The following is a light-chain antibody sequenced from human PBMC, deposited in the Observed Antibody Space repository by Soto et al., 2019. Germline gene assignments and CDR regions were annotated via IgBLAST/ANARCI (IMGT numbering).Light chain of an antibody. CDR3: SSYTTSNTRQIV. Sequence: QSVLTQPASVSGSPGQSITISCTGTRSDVGGYNYVSWYQHHPGKAPKLIIYDVSNRPSGVSIRFSGSKSDNTASLTISGLQPEDEADYHCSSYTTSNTRQIVFGTGTKVTVL. CDR2: DVS. J-gene: IGLJ1*01. CDR1: RSDVGGYNY. V-gene: IGLV2-14*03.